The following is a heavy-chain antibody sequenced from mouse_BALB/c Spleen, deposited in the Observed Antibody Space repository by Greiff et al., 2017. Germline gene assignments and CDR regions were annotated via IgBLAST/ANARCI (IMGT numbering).Heavy chain of an antibody. CDR2: ISSGGSYT. Sequence: EVQVVESGGGLVKPGGSLKLSCAASGFTFSSYAMSWVRQSPEKRLEWVAEISSGGSYTYYPDTVTGRFTISRDNAKNTLYLEMSSLRSEDTAMYYCARVPPYGPFAYWGQGTLVTVAA. CDR3: ARVPPYGPFAY. V-gene: IGHV5-9-4*01. D-gene: IGHD1-1*02. CDR1: GFTFSSYA. J-gene: IGHJ3*01.